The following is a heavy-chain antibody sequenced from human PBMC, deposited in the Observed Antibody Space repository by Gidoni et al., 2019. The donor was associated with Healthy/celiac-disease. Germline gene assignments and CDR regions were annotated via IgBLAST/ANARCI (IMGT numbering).Heavy chain of an antibody. CDR1: GFSLSNARMG. D-gene: IGHD3-9*01. CDR3: ARLESYDILTGSTKYYFDY. Sequence: QVTLKESGPVLVQPTETLTLNCTVSGFSLSNARMGVSWIRQPPGKALEWLAHIFSNDEKSYSTSLKSRLTISKDTSKSQVVLTMTNMDPVDTATYYCARLESYDILTGSTKYYFDYWGQGTLVTVSS. CDR2: IFSNDEK. J-gene: IGHJ4*02. V-gene: IGHV2-26*01.